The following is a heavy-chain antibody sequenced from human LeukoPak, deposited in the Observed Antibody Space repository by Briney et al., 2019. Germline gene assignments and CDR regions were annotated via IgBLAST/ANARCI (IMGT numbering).Heavy chain of an antibody. V-gene: IGHV3-48*01. CDR1: GFTFSSYS. Sequence: GGSLRLSCAASGFTFSSYSMNWVRQAPGKGLEWVSYISSSSSTIYYADSVKGRFTISRDNAKNSLYLQMNSLRAEGTAVYYCARVGTEYYFDYWGQGTLVTVSS. J-gene: IGHJ4*02. D-gene: IGHD3-10*01. CDR3: ARVGTEYYFDY. CDR2: ISSSSSTI.